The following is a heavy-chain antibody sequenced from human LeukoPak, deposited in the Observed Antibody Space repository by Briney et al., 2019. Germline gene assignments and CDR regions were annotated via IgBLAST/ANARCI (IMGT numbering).Heavy chain of an antibody. V-gene: IGHV4-39*01. D-gene: IGHD3-10*01. CDR2: IYYSGNT. CDR1: GGSISSSNYY. J-gene: IGHJ4*02. Sequence: PSETLSLTCTVSGGSISSSNYYWGWIRQPPGKGLEWLGTIYYSGNTYYNPSLKSRVTISVDTSKNQFSLKLSSVTAADTAVYYCARGRLWFGELLSKSGFDYWGQGTLVTVSS. CDR3: ARGRLWFGELLSKSGFDY.